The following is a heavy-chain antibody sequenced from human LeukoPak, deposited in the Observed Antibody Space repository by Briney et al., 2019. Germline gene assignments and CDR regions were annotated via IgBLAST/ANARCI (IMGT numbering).Heavy chain of an antibody. CDR2: ISSSSSYI. CDR3: ARGYCSSTRCFDP. J-gene: IGHJ5*02. Sequence: GGSLRLSCAASGFTVSSSYMNWVRQAPGKGLEWVSSISSSSSYIYYADSVKGRFTISRDNAKNSLYLQMDSLRAEDTAIYYCARGYCSSTRCFDPWGQGTLVTVSS. D-gene: IGHD2-2*01. CDR1: GFTVSSSY. V-gene: IGHV3-21*01.